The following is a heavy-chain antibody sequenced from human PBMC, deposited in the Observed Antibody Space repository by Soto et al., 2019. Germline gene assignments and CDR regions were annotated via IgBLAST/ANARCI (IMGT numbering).Heavy chain of an antibody. Sequence: EVQLVESGGGLVQPGGSLRLSCAASGFTFSSYWMHWVRQAPGKGLVWVSRINSDGSSTSYADSVKGRFTISRDNAKNTLYLQMNSRRAEDTAVYYCARVPPLGYGEYYYYGMDVWGQGTTVTVSS. CDR1: GFTFSSYW. J-gene: IGHJ6*02. CDR2: INSDGSST. D-gene: IGHD4-17*01. V-gene: IGHV3-74*01. CDR3: ARVPPLGYGEYYYYGMDV.